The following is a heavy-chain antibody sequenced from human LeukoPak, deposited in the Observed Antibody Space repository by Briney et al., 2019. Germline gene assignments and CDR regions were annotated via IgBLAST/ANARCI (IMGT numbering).Heavy chain of an antibody. J-gene: IGHJ3*02. CDR3: ARNRYDGDAFDI. CDR2: TYYRSKWYN. V-gene: IGHV6-1*01. CDR1: GDSVSSNSAA. Sequence: SQTLSLTCAISGDSVSSNSAAWNWIRQSPSRGLEWLGRTYYRSKWYNDYAVSVISRITINPDTSKNQFSLKLNSVTAEDTAVYYCARNRYDGDAFDIWGQGTMVTVSS. D-gene: IGHD5-12*01.